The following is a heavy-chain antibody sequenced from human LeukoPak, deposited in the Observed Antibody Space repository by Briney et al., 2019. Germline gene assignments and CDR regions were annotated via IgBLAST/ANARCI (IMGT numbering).Heavy chain of an antibody. CDR2: IVVCSGNT. D-gene: IGHD5-24*01. CDR3: AAEGRDGYNYWYFDL. J-gene: IGHJ2*01. V-gene: IGHV1-58*02. Sequence: SVTVSFMSSVCTFTISAMQWVRQARGQRREWIGWIVVCSGNTNYAQKFQERVTITRDMSTSTAYMELSSLRSEDTAVYYCAAEGRDGYNYWYFDLWGRGTLVTVSS. CDR1: VCTFTISA.